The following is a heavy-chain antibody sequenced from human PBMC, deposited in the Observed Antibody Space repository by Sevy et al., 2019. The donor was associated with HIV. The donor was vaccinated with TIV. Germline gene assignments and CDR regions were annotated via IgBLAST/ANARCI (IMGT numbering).Heavy chain of an antibody. CDR1: GYTFTSYD. CDR3: ARGGGYCSGGSCSNDRFDP. D-gene: IGHD2-15*01. J-gene: IGHJ5*02. CDR2: MNSKSGNT. Sequence: SSVKVSCQASGYTFTSYDINWVRQATGQGLEWMGWMNSKSGNTGNAHKFQGRDTKTRNTSISTANMELSSLRSEDTAVYYCARGGGYCSGGSCSNDRFDPWGQGTLVTVSS. V-gene: IGHV1-8*01.